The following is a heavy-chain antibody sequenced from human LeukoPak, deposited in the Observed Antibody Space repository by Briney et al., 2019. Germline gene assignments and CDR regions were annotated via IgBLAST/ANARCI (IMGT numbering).Heavy chain of an antibody. Sequence: TGGSLRLSCAVSGFTLRGYWMNWVRHAPGKGLVWVSRINSDESGATYADSVKGRFTISRDNAKKMLFLQMNSLRAEDTAVYYCTRDFYSSSWDWGQGTLVTVSS. V-gene: IGHV3-74*01. CDR2: INSDESGA. CDR3: TRDFYSSSWD. CDR1: GFTLRGYW. D-gene: IGHD6-13*01. J-gene: IGHJ1*01.